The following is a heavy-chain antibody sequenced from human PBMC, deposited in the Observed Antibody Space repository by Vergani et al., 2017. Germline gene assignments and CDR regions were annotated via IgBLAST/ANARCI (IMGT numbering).Heavy chain of an antibody. V-gene: IGHV3-74*01. D-gene: IGHD1-7*01. Sequence: VQLVESGGGLVQPGGSLRRSCTASGYTFSNYWRQWVRQASGKGLMWVSRMNSDGDSTSYADSVKGRFTISRDNAKHTLYLQTDSLRAEDTAVYYCARDGLELLDYFYYMDVWGKGTTVTVSS. J-gene: IGHJ6*03. CDR3: ARDGLELLDYFYYMDV. CDR2: MNSDGDST. CDR1: GYTFSNYW.